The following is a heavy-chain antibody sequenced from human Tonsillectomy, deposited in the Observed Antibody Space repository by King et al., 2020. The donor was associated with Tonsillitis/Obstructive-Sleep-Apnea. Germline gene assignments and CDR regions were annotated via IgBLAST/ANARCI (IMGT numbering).Heavy chain of an antibody. J-gene: IGHJ4*02. CDR3: ARHTLRLLRFLERSPARRHYFDY. CDR2: IYYSGST. V-gene: IGHV4-59*08. CDR1: GGSISSYY. Sequence: VQLQESGPGLVKPSETLSLTCTVSGGSISSYYWSWIRQPPGKGLEWIGYIYYSGSTNYNPSLKSRVTISVDTSKNQFSLKLSSVTAADTAVYYCARHTLRLLRFLERSPARRHYFDYWGQGTLVTVSS. D-gene: IGHD3-3*01.